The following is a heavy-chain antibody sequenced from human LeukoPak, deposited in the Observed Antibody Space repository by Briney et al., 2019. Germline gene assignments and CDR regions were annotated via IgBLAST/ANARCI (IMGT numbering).Heavy chain of an antibody. V-gene: IGHV4-4*09. CDR2: IYSSGST. D-gene: IGHD3-16*01. CDR1: GGSISSYF. Sequence: SETLSLTCTVSGGSISSYFWSWIRQPPGEGLEWIGYIYSSGSTDYNPSLKSRVTISVDTSKNQFSLKLSSVTAADTAVYYCARSGLSGEGQSDYWGQGTLVTVSS. J-gene: IGHJ4*02. CDR3: ARSGLSGEGQSDY.